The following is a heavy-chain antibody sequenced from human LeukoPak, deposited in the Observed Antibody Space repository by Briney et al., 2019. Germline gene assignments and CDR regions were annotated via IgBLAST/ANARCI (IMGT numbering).Heavy chain of an antibody. D-gene: IGHD3-3*01. CDR2: LSGSGGNT. CDR1: GFTFSNYA. Sequence: PGGSLRLSCAASGFTFSNYAMAWVRQAPGKGLEWVSGLSGSGGNTFYAVSVKGRFTISRDNSKNTLYLQMNSLRAEDTAVYYCARDGITIFGDYYFDYWGQGTLVTVSS. V-gene: IGHV3-23*01. J-gene: IGHJ4*02. CDR3: ARDGITIFGDYYFDY.